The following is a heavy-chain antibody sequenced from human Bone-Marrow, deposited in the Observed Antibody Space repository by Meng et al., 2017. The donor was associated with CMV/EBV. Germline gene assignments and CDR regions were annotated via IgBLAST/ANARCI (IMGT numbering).Heavy chain of an antibody. Sequence: GGSLRLSCAASGFTFSSYDFHWVRQATGKGLEWVSAIGTTGDTYYPDSVRGRFSISRENAKSSLYLQMNSLRAEDTAVYYCAISIVGATLGYYYYGMDVWGPGNTVTVSS. CDR2: IGTTGDT. CDR3: AISIVGATLGYYYYGMDV. D-gene: IGHD1-26*01. V-gene: IGHV3-13*01. CDR1: GFTFSSYD. J-gene: IGHJ6*02.